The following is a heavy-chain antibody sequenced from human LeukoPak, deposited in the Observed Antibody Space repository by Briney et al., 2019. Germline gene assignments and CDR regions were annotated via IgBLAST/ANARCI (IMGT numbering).Heavy chain of an antibody. CDR2: ISGSGGST. Sequence: GGSLRLSCAASGFTFSSYGMSWVRQAPGKGLEWVSSISGSGGSTYYADSVKGRFTISSDNSKNTLYLQMNSLRAEDTAVYYCAKGWSSIANPGDWFDPWGQGALVTVSS. D-gene: IGHD6-6*01. J-gene: IGHJ5*02. CDR3: AKGWSSIANPGDWFDP. V-gene: IGHV3-23*01. CDR1: GFTFSSYG.